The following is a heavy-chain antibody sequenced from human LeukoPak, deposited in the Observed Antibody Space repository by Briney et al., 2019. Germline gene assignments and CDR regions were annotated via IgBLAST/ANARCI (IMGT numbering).Heavy chain of an antibody. J-gene: IGHJ6*04. D-gene: IGHD4-11*01. Sequence: PGGSLRLSCAASGFSFSDYWMVWVRQAPGKGLVWVSNIKTDGSVTNYADSVNGRSTISRDNAKNTLYLQMNSLRAEDTAVYYCGRDNNYKVDVWGKGTTVTVSS. V-gene: IGHV3-74*01. CDR1: GFSFSDYW. CDR2: IKTDGSVT. CDR3: GRDNNYKVDV.